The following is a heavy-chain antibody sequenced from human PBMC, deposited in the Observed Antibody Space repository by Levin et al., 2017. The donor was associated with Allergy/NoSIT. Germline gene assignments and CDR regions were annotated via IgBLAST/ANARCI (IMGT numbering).Heavy chain of an antibody. D-gene: IGHD5-18*01. V-gene: IGHV3-74*01. CDR1: GFTFSTYW. CDR2: INIDGSST. J-gene: IGHJ4*02. Sequence: PGGSLRLSCAASGFTFSTYWLHWVRQAPGKGLVWVSRINIDGSSTTYADSVRGRFTISRAHAQNTLYLQMNSLRAEDTAVYYCERGRGYSYGLENNFDYWGQGTLVTVSS. CDR3: ERGRGYSYGLENNFDY.